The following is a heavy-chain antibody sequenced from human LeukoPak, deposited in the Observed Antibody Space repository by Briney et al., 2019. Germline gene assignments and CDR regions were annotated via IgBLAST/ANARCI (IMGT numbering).Heavy chain of an antibody. V-gene: IGHV4-34*01. Sequence: SETLSLTCAVYGGSFSGYYWSWIRQPPGKGLEWIGEINHSGSTNYNPSLKSRVTMSVDTSKNQFSLKLSSVTAADTAVYYCARVRWLVPNDAFDIWGQGTMVTVSS. D-gene: IGHD6-19*01. CDR2: INHSGST. CDR1: GGSFSGYY. J-gene: IGHJ3*02. CDR3: ARVRWLVPNDAFDI.